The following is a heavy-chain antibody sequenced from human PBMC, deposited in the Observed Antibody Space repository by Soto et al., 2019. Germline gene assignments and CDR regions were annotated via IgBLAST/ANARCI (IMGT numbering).Heavy chain of an antibody. Sequence: GGSLRLSCAASGFTFNNYAMHWVRQAPGKGLEYVSAISSNGGSTYYANSVKGRFTISRDNSKNTLYLQMGSLRAEDMAVYYFATSIAAAGGYYYTYWRQGSLVPVSS. D-gene: IGHD6-13*01. V-gene: IGHV3-64*01. CDR1: GFTFNNYA. J-gene: IGHJ4*02. CDR2: ISSNGGST. CDR3: ATSIAAAGGYYYTY.